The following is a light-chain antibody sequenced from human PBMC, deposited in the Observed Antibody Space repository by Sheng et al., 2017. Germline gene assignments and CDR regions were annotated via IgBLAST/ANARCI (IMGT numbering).Light chain of an antibody. Sequence: DIQMTQSPSTLSTSVGDRVIITCRASQDIDNWLAWYQQKPGKAPKLLLYKASTLEVGVPSRFSGSGSGTEFTLTISSLQPDDFGTYYCQQYSNHYTFWQGNKLDI. CDR1: QDIDNW. CDR2: KAS. CDR3: QQYSNHYT. V-gene: IGKV1-5*03. J-gene: IGKJ2*01.